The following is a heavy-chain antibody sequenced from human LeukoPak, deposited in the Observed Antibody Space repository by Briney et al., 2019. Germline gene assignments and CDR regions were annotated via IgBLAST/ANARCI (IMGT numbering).Heavy chain of an antibody. J-gene: IGHJ6*02. D-gene: IGHD3-3*01. CDR2: IYSGGST. CDR3: ARCLLVQGYYYDMDV. V-gene: IGHV3-66*01. Sequence: PGGSLRLSCAASGFTVSSNYMSWVPQAPGKGLEWVSIIYSGGSTYYADSVKGRFTISRDNSKNTLHLQMNSLRAEDTAVYYCARCLLVQGYYYDMDVWGQGTTVTVSS. CDR1: GFTVSSNY.